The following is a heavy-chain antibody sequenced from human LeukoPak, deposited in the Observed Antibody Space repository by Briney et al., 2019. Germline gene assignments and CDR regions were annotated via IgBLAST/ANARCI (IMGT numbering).Heavy chain of an antibody. CDR2: IYHSGST. Sequence: SGTLSLTCAVSGGSISSSNRWSWVRQPPGKGLEWIGEIYHSGSTNYNPSLKSRVTISVDTSKNQFSLKLSSVTAADTAVYYCARHTPSITMVRGTPRYYYYMDVWGKGTTVTISS. D-gene: IGHD3-10*01. CDR1: GGSISSSNR. J-gene: IGHJ6*03. V-gene: IGHV4-4*02. CDR3: ARHTPSITMVRGTPRYYYYMDV.